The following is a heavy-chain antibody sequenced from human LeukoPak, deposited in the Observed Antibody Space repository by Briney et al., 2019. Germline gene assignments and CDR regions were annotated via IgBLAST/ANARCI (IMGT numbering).Heavy chain of an antibody. CDR1: GDSISNYY. V-gene: IGHV4-4*07. J-gene: IGHJ3*02. D-gene: IGHD3-22*01. Sequence: SETLSLTCTVSGDSISNYYWSWIRQPAGKGLEWIGRIYAGGNTDHNPSLKSRVTMSVDTSKNQFSLRLRSVTAADTAMYYCARAPRVTMIIVTPGAFDMWGQGTMVTVSS. CDR2: IYAGGNT. CDR3: ARAPRVTMIIVTPGAFDM.